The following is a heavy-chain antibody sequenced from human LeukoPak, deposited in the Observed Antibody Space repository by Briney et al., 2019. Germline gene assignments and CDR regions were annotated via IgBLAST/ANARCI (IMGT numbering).Heavy chain of an antibody. CDR3: AREVSYDSSGYYDYYYYMDV. D-gene: IGHD3-22*01. CDR2: INPNRGGT. CDR1: GYTFTGYY. J-gene: IGHJ6*03. V-gene: IGHV1-2*06. Sequence: GASVKVSCKASGYTFTGYYMHWVRQAPGQGLEWMGRINPNRGGTNYAQKFQGRVTMTRDTSISTAYMELSRLRSDDTAVYYCAREVSYDSSGYYDYYYYMDVWGKGTTVTVSS.